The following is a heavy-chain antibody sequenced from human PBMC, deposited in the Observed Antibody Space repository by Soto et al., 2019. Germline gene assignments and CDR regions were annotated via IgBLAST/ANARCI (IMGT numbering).Heavy chain of an antibody. CDR2: IIPILGIA. V-gene: IGHV1-69*02. CDR1: GGTFSSYT. CDR3: ARYDYGGKASFDY. Sequence: QVQLVQSGAEVKKTGSSVKVSCKASGGTFSSYTISWVRQAPGQGLEWMGRIIPILGIANYAQKFQGRVTITADKSTSTAYMELSSLRSEDTAVYYCARYDYGGKASFDYWGQGTLVTVSS. J-gene: IGHJ4*02. D-gene: IGHD4-17*01.